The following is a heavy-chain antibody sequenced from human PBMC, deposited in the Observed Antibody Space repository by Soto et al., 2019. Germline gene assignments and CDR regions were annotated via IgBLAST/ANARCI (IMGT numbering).Heavy chain of an antibody. CDR1: GVNFRDYH. J-gene: IGHJ6*02. Sequence: GGSLRLSCAASGVNFRDYHMSWIRQAPGKGPEFVSYIGSSGSPIYYADSVKGRFTTSRDNARNSLYLQMNSLRVEDTAEYYCAKDSLVTSGLDVWGQGTTVTVSS. D-gene: IGHD2-8*02. CDR3: AKDSLVTSGLDV. V-gene: IGHV3-11*01. CDR2: IGSSGSPI.